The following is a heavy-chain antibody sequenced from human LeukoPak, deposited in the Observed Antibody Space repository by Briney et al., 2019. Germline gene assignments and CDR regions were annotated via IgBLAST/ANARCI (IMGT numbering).Heavy chain of an antibody. CDR2: ISYDGSNK. D-gene: IGHD3-3*01. J-gene: IGHJ5*02. V-gene: IGHV3-30*18. CDR3: AKDRREWLLGWFDP. Sequence: GGSLRLSCAAFGFTFSSYGMHWVRQAPGKGLEWVAVISYDGSNKYYADSVKGRFTISRDNSKNTLYLQMNSLRAEDTAVYYCAKDRREWLLGWFDPWGQGTLVTVSS. CDR1: GFTFSSYG.